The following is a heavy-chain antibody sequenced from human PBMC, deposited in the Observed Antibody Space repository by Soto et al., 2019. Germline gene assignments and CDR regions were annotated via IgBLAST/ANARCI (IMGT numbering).Heavy chain of an antibody. CDR2: IIPIFGTA. CDR3: ASGQKDIVVVVAAPSFDY. D-gene: IGHD2-15*01. J-gene: IGHJ4*02. Sequence: SVKVSCKASGGTFSSYAISWVRQAPGQGLEWMGGIIPIFGTANYAQKFQGRVTITADESTSTAYMELSSLRSEDTAVYYCASGQKDIVVVVAAPSFDYWGQGTLVTVSS. CDR1: GGTFSSYA. V-gene: IGHV1-69*13.